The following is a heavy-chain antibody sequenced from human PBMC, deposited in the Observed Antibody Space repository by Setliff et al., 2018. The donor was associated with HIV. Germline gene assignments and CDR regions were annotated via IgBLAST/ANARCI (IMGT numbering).Heavy chain of an antibody. CDR2: IKQDESEI. J-gene: IGHJ6*03. CDR3: VREGSVGGRYYYYMNL. D-gene: IGHD6-19*01. CDR1: EFTFSEYW. Sequence: GSLRLSCAASEFTFSEYWMTWVRQAPGKGLEWLANIKQDESEIYYVDSVRGRFTVSRDNARNSLYLQMNSLRPEDSALYYCVREGSVGGRYYYYMNLWGKGTTVTVSS. V-gene: IGHV3-7*03.